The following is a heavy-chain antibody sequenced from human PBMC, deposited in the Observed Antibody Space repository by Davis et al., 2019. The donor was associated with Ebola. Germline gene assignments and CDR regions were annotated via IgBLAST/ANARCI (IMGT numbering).Heavy chain of an antibody. J-gene: IGHJ4*02. Sequence: GESLKISCAASGFTFSSYAMHWVRQAPGKGLEWVSSISVSSGYIYYEDSVKGRFTTFRDNPKNTLYLQMNSLRADDTAVYYCAKQRGVGAIDYDYWGRGTVVTVSS. D-gene: IGHD1-26*01. CDR3: AKQRGVGAIDYDY. CDR1: GFTFSSYA. V-gene: IGHV3-21*04. CDR2: ISVSSGYI.